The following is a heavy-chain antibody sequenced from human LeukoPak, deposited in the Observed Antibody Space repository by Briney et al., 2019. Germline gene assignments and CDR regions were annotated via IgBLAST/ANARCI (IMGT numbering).Heavy chain of an antibody. V-gene: IGHV1-8*01. CDR2: MNANSGNT. CDR3: ARKSEEWLDP. CDR1: GYTFTSYD. Sequence: ASVKVSCKASGYTFTSYDINWVRQATGQGLEWMGWMNANSGNTGYAQKFQGRVTMTRNTSISTAYMELSSLRSEDTAVYYCARKSEEWLDPCGQGTLVTVSP. J-gene: IGHJ5*02. D-gene: IGHD3-3*01.